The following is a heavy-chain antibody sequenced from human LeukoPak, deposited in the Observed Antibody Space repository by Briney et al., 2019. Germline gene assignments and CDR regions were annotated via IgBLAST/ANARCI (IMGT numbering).Heavy chain of an antibody. CDR3: ARDRLQSGGSPNVFDI. J-gene: IGHJ3*02. V-gene: IGHV3-21*01. CDR1: GFTFSSYS. CDR2: ISGSYSHI. D-gene: IGHD1-26*01. Sequence: GGSLRLSCAASGFTFSSYSMNWVRQAPGKGLEWVSSISGSYSHIYYADSVKGRFTISRDNAKNSLYLQMNSLRAEDTAVYYCARDRLQSGGSPNVFDIWGRGTMVTVSS.